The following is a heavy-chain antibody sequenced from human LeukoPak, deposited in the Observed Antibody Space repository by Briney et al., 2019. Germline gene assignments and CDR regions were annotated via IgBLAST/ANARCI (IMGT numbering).Heavy chain of an antibody. CDR2: IYHSGST. CDR3: ARGLYDSAYHYFDY. V-gene: IGHV4-38-2*02. J-gene: IGHJ4*02. Sequence: PSETLSLTCTVSGYSISSGYYWGWIRQPPGKGLEWIGSIYHSGSTYYNPSLKSRVTISLDKSNNQFSLILSSVTAADTAVYYCARGLYDSAYHYFDYWGQGTLLTVSS. CDR1: GYSISSGYY. D-gene: IGHD3-16*01.